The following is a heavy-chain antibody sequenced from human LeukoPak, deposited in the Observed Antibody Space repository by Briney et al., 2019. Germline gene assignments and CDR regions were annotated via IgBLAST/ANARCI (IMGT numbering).Heavy chain of an antibody. CDR2: IYYSGST. D-gene: IGHD3-10*01. CDR3: ASTPLLWFGEFRFDY. Sequence: PSETLSLTCTVSGGSISSYYWSWIRQPPGKGLEWIGYIYYSGSTNYNPSLKSRVTISVDTSKNQFSLKLSSVTAADTAVYYCASTPLLWFGEFRFDYWGQGTLVTVSS. CDR1: GGSISSYY. V-gene: IGHV4-59*01. J-gene: IGHJ4*02.